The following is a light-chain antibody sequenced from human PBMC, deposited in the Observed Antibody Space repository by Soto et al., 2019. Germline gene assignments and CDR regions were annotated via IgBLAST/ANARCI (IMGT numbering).Light chain of an antibody. CDR2: DTS. V-gene: IGKV3-11*01. J-gene: IGKJ4*01. CDR3: QQRTNWQFA. CDR1: HSVSSD. Sequence: VLTQSPATLSLSPWERATLSCRASHSVSSDLAWYQQKPGQAPRLRIYDTSNRATGIPARFSGSGSGTDVTLAISSLEPEDFSIYYCQQRTNWQFAFGGGTKVEIK.